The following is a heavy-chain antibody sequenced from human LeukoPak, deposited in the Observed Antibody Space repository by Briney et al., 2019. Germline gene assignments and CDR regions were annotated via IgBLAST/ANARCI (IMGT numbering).Heavy chain of an antibody. Sequence: GGSLRLSCAASGFTFSSYGMSWVRRAPGKGLEWVSSISDSGDSTYYADSVKGRFTISRDNSKNTLYLQMNSLRAEDTALYYCAKDRDERRNSRFTIFCCDYWGQGTLVTVSS. V-gene: IGHV3-23*01. J-gene: IGHJ4*02. D-gene: IGHD3-9*01. CDR1: GFTFSSYG. CDR2: ISDSGDST. CDR3: AKDRDERRNSRFTIFCCDY.